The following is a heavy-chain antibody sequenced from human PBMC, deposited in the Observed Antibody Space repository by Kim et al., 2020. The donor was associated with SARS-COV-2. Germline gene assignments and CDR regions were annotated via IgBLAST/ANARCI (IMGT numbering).Heavy chain of an antibody. J-gene: IGHJ3*02. CDR3: ARHPHYYDSWGAFDI. CDR1: GGSISSYY. D-gene: IGHD3-22*01. V-gene: IGHV4-59*08. CDR2: IYYSGST. Sequence: SETLSLTCTVSGGSISSYYWSWIRQPPGKGLEWIGYIYYSGSTNYNPSLKSRVTISVDTSKNQFSLKLSSVTAADTAVYYCARHPHYYDSWGAFDIWGQGTMVTVSS.